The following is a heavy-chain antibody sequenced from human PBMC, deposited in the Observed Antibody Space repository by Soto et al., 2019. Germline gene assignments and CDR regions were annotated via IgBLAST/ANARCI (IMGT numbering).Heavy chain of an antibody. CDR2: ISGSGGST. Sequence: GVPLRLSCAASGFTFSSYAMSWVRQAPGKGLEWVSAISGSGGSTYYADSVKGRFTISRDNSKNTLYLQMNSLRAEDTAVYYCAKARGVIINYFDYWGQGTLVTVSS. CDR1: GFTFSSYA. J-gene: IGHJ4*02. D-gene: IGHD3-10*01. CDR3: AKARGVIINYFDY. V-gene: IGHV3-23*01.